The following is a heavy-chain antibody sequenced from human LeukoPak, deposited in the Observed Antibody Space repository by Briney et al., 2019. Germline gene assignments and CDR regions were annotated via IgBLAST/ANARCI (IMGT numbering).Heavy chain of an antibody. CDR2: ISAYSGNT. D-gene: IGHD6-19*01. Sequence: ASVKVSCKASGYRFTSYGISWVRQAPGQGLEWMGWISAYSGNTNYAQNLQGRVTVTTDTSTTTAYMELRSLRSDDTAVYYCARDLHDTSGCSVYWGQGTLVTVSS. V-gene: IGHV1-18*01. CDR3: ARDLHDTSGCSVY. CDR1: GYRFTSYG. J-gene: IGHJ4*02.